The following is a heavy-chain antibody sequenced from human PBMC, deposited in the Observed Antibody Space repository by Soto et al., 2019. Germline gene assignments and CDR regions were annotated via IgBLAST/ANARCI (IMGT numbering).Heavy chain of an antibody. V-gene: IGHV4-30-4*01. CDR1: GGSISSVDYY. CDR3: ARVGYYDSSGGQRAFDI. D-gene: IGHD3-22*01. J-gene: IGHJ3*02. CDR2: IYYSGST. Sequence: PSETLSLTCTVSGGSISSVDYYWSWIRQPPGKGLEWIGYIYYSGSTYYDPSLKSRVTISVDTSKNQFSLKLSSVTAADTAVYYCARVGYYDSSGGQRAFDIWGQGTMVTVSS.